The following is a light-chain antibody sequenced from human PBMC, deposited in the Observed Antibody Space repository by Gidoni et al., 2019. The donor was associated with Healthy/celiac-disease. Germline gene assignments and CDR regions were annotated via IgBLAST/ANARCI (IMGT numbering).Light chain of an antibody. CDR2: DAS. CDR1: QSVSRY. J-gene: IGKJ4*01. CDR3: QQRSNWPLT. Sequence: EIVLTQSPATMSLSPGKRATLACRASQSVSRYLAWYQQKPGQAPRLLIYDASNRATGIPAMCSGSGSGTDFTLTISSLEPEDFAVYYCQQRSNWPLTFGGGTKVEIK. V-gene: IGKV3-11*01.